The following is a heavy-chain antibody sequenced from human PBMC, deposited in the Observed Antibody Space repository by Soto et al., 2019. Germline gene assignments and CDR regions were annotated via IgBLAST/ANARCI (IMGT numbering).Heavy chain of an antibody. Sequence: SETLSLTCTVSGGSISSSSHYWGWIRHPPGKGLEWIGSIYYSGSTYYNPSLKSRVTISVDTSKNQFSLKLSSVTAADTAVYYCARYDTAMVNYFDYWGQGTLVTVSS. D-gene: IGHD5-18*01. CDR1: GGSISSSSHY. V-gene: IGHV4-39*01. CDR3: ARYDTAMVNYFDY. J-gene: IGHJ4*02. CDR2: IYYSGST.